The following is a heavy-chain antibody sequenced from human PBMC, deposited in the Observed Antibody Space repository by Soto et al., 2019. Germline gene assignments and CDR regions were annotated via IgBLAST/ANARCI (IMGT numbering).Heavy chain of an antibody. CDR2: INPILRMS. V-gene: IGHV1-69*02. CDR1: GDTFSFYS. J-gene: IGHJ4*02. CDR3: ASSYGSGYRAFDY. D-gene: IGHD3-10*01. Sequence: QVQLVQSGAEVKKPGSSVKVSCKASGDTFSFYSINWVRQAPGLGLEWMGRINPILRMSNYAQRFQGRVTXTXDXPTSTAYMELSSLRSEDTAMYYCASSYGSGYRAFDYWGQGALVTVSS.